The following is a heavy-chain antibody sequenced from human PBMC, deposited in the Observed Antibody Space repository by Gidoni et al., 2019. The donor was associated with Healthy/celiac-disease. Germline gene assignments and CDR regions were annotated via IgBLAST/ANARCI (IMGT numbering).Heavy chain of an antibody. CDR2: INHSGST. D-gene: IGHD3-22*01. CDR3: ARGPNRITMIVGDSALSGEDGGFDY. CDR1: GGSFSGYY. J-gene: IGHJ4*02. Sequence: QVQLQQWGAGLLKPSETLSLTCAVYGGSFSGYYWSWIRQPPGKGLEWIGEINHSGSTNYNPSLKSRVTISVDTSKNQFSLKLSSVTAADAAVYYCARGPNRITMIVGDSALSGEDGGFDYWGQGTLVTVSS. V-gene: IGHV4-34*01.